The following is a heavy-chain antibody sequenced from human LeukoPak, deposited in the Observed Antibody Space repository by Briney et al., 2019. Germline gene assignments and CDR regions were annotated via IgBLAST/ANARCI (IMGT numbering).Heavy chain of an antibody. D-gene: IGHD2-8*02. CDR1: GFTFSDYS. CDR2: IKQDGSEK. CDR3: ARAPATNEWRCMDY. Sequence: GRSLRLSCAASGFTFSDYSMNWVRQAPGKGLEWVANIKQDGSEKRYVDPVKGRFTISRDNAKNSLYLQMNSLRAEDTAVYYCARAPATNEWRCMDYWGQGTLVTVSS. J-gene: IGHJ4*02. V-gene: IGHV3-7*01.